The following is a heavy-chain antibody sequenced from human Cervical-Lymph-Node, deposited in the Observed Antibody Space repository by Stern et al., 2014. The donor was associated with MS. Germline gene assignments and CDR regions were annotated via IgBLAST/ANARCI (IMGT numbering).Heavy chain of an antibody. Sequence: VQLVESGGGVVQPGRSLRLSCAASGFTFSNYGMHWARQAPGKGLEWLAVIWYDGNNKYYADSVKGRFTISRDNSKNTLFLQMSSLTAEDTALYYCARGNWNYEGMGYWGQGTLVTVSS. V-gene: IGHV3-33*01. D-gene: IGHD1-7*01. CDR3: ARGNWNYEGMGY. J-gene: IGHJ4*02. CDR1: GFTFSNYG. CDR2: IWYDGNNK.